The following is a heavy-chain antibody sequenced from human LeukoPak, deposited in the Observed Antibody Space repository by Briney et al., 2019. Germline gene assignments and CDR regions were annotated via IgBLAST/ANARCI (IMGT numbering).Heavy chain of an antibody. CDR1: GFTFSNAW. J-gene: IGHJ4*02. CDR2: IKSKTDGGTT. CDR3: TSHDYGKYVFDY. D-gene: IGHD4-11*01. Sequence: GGSLRLSCAASGFTFSNAWMSWVRQAPGKGLEWVGRIKSKTDGGTTDYAAPVKGRFTISRDDSKNTLYLQMNSLKTEDTAVYYCTSHDYGKYVFDYWGQGTLVTVSS. V-gene: IGHV3-15*01.